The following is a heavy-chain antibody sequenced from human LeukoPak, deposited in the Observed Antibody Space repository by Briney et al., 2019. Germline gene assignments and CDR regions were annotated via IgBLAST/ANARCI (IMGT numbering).Heavy chain of an antibody. D-gene: IGHD6-19*01. CDR3: AKGKFQQWLVLLYYFDY. Sequence: GTSLRLSCAASGFTFNNYAMSWVRQAPGKGLEWVSAISGSGGSTYYADSVKGRFTISRDNSKNTLYLQMNSLRAEDTAVYYCAKGKFQQWLVLLYYFDYWGQGTLVTVSS. J-gene: IGHJ4*02. CDR2: ISGSGGST. V-gene: IGHV3-23*01. CDR1: GFTFNNYA.